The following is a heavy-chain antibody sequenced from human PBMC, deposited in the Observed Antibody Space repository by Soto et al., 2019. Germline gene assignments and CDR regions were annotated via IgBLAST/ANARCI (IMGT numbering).Heavy chain of an antibody. Sequence: LTCTVYGASLSGYYWTWIRQTPGKGLEWIGEINDGGSTNYNPPLKSRVTISVDTQRNEFYLRLTSVTAADTAVYYCATEQQLVPSYSFDYWGQGTLVTVSS. CDR2: INDGGST. CDR3: ATEQQLVPSYSFDY. V-gene: IGHV4-34*01. CDR1: GASLSGYY. D-gene: IGHD6-13*01. J-gene: IGHJ4*02.